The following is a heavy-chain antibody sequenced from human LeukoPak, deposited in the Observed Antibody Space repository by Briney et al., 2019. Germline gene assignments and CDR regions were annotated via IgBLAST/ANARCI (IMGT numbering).Heavy chain of an antibody. CDR1: GYTFINYG. J-gene: IGHJ4*02. V-gene: IGHV1-18*01. Sequence: ASVKVSCKASGYTFINYGISWVRQAHGQGLEWMGWISAYNGNTNYAQSLQGRLTMTTDTSTSAVYMEMRSLTSDDTAVYYCARDLDQYNGRFGGFGHDFWGQGTLVTVSS. CDR3: ARDLDQYNGRFGGFGHDF. CDR2: ISAYNGNT. D-gene: IGHD3-10*01.